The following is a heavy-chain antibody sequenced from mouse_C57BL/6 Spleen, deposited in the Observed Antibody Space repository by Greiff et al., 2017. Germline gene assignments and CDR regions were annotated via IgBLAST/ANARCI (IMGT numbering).Heavy chain of an antibody. CDR3: ARGEGSSYFDY. CDR1: GFTFSDYG. Sequence: DVQLVESGGGLVKPGGSLKLSCAASGFTFSDYGMHWVRQAPEKGLEWVAYISSGSSTIYYADTVKGRFTISRDNAKNTLFLQMTSLRSEDTAMYYCARGEGSSYFDYWGQGTTLTVSS. V-gene: IGHV5-17*01. CDR2: ISSGSSTI. D-gene: IGHD6-1*01. J-gene: IGHJ2*01.